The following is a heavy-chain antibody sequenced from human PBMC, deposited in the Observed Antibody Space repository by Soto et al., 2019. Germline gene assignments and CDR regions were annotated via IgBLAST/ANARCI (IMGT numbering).Heavy chain of an antibody. V-gene: IGHV3-23*01. CDR1: GFTFSTYA. J-gene: IGHJ5*02. CDR2: FTSGGRT. Sequence: EVQLLDSGGGLVQPGGSLRLSCAASGFTFSTYAMGWVRQAPGKGLEWVSTFTSGGRTYYADFVKGRFTISRDNSKNTLWQQLNSLRVEDTAVYYCAKGNQGSAWGQGTLVTVSS. CDR3: AKGNQGSA.